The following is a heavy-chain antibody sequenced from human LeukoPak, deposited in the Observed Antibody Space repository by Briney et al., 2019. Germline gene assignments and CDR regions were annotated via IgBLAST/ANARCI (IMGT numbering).Heavy chain of an antibody. CDR3: ARNFRYGDLRTGYYYYYYMDV. D-gene: IGHD4-17*01. V-gene: IGHV1-46*01. Sequence: ASVKVSCKASGYTFSSYYMHWVRQAPGQGPEWMGIINPSGGSTSYAQKFQGRVTITADKSTSTAYMELSSLRSEDTAVYYCARNFRYGDLRTGYYYYYYMDVWGKGTTVTVSS. CDR1: GYTFSSYY. CDR2: INPSGGST. J-gene: IGHJ6*03.